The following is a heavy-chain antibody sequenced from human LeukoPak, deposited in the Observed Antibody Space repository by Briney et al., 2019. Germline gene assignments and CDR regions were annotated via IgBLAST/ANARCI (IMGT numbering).Heavy chain of an antibody. Sequence: INPSGGGTRYAQKFQGIVTITADKSTSTAYMELSSLRSEDTAVYYCARDVSGITGTTYEDYWGQGTLVTVSS. D-gene: IGHD1-20*01. CDR2: INPSGGGT. CDR3: ARDVSGITGTTYEDY. J-gene: IGHJ4*02. V-gene: IGHV1-46*01.